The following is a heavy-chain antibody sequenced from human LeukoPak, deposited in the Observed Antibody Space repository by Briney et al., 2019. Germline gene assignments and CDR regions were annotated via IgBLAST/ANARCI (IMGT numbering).Heavy chain of an antibody. J-gene: IGHJ4*02. V-gene: IGHV4-39*07. CDR1: GGSISSSSYY. Sequence: SETLSLTCTVSGGSISSSSYYWGWIRQPPGKGLEWIGSIYYSGSTYYNPSLKSRVTISVDTSKNQFSLKLSPVTAADAAVYYCARDGELYYYGSGIFGYWGQGTLVTVSS. CDR2: IYYSGST. CDR3: ARDGELYYYGSGIFGY. D-gene: IGHD3-10*01.